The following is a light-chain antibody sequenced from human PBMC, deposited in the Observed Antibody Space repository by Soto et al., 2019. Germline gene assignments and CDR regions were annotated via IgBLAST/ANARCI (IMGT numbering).Light chain of an antibody. Sequence: EIVMTQSPATLSVSLGERATLSCRASQSVSSNLACYQQKPGQAPRLLIYGASTRATGIPARFSGSGSGTEFTLTISSLQSEDFAVYYCQQRRNWPWTFGQGTKVDIK. CDR3: QQRRNWPWT. J-gene: IGKJ1*01. V-gene: IGKV3-15*01. CDR1: QSVSSN. CDR2: GAS.